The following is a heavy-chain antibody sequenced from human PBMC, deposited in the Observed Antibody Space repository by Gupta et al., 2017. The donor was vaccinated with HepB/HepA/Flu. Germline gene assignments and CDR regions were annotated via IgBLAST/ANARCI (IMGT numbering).Heavy chain of an antibody. CDR2: IWYDGSNK. CDR1: GFTFSSYG. Sequence: QVQLVESGGGVVQPGRSLRLSCAASGFTFSSYGMHWVRQAPGKGREWVAVIWYDGSNKYYADSVKGRFTISRDNSKNTLYLQMNSLRAEDTAVYYCARDRTPGYSSSWYGAFRYYGMDVWGQGTTVTVSS. V-gene: IGHV3-33*01. J-gene: IGHJ6*02. D-gene: IGHD6-13*01. CDR3: ARDRTPGYSSSWYGAFRYYGMDV.